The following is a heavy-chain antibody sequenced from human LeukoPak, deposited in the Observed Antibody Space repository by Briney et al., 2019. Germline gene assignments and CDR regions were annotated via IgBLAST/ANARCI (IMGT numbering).Heavy chain of an antibody. CDR1: GYSITSDYY. J-gene: IGHJ6*03. CDR3: AREVADYGGYYYYHYMDV. D-gene: IGHD4-23*01. V-gene: IGHV4-38-2*02. CDR2: IYHSGST. Sequence: SETLSLTCTVSGYSITSDYYWGRIRPPPGKGLEWIGSIYHSGSTYYNPSLKSRVTMSVDTSKNQFSLKLSSVTAADTAMYYCAREVADYGGYYYYHYMDVWGKGTTVTISS.